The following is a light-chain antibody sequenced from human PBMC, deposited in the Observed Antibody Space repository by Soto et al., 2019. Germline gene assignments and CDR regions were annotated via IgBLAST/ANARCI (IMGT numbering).Light chain of an antibody. Sequence: LVFTRSPGTLSLSPGERATLSCSASQAVHSRYLSWYQQKVGQAPRLLIYGGSSRASGIPDRFFGSGSGTHFTLTINRLEPEDFAVYYCQQYANSPITSGQAPRLEI. CDR3: QQYANSPIT. CDR1: QAVHSRY. V-gene: IGKV3-20*01. J-gene: IGKJ5*01. CDR2: GGS.